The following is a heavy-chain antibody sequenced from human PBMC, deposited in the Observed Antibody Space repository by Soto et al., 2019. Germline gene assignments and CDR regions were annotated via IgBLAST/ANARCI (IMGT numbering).Heavy chain of an antibody. CDR2: ISYDGSNK. Sequence: GGSLRLSCAASGFTFSSYAMHWVSQAPGKGLEWVAVISYDGSNKYYADSVKGRFTISRDNSKNTLYLQMNSLRAEDTAVYYCARDDGITIFGVGQIYYYYGMDVWGQGTTVTGSS. J-gene: IGHJ6*02. CDR1: GFTFSSYA. CDR3: ARDDGITIFGVGQIYYYYGMDV. D-gene: IGHD3-3*01. V-gene: IGHV3-30-3*01.